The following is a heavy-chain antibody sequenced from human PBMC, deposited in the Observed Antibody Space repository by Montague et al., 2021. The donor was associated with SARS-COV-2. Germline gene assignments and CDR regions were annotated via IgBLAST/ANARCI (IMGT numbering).Heavy chain of an antibody. J-gene: IGHJ4*02. V-gene: IGHV3-20*04. Sequence: SLRLSCAASGFTFDDYGMNWVRQAPGKGLEWVSGINWNGGSTGYADSVKGRFTISRDNAKNSLYLQMNSLRAEDTALYYCARDSSSWRIQGFFGYWGRGTLVTVSS. D-gene: IGHD6-13*01. CDR2: INWNGGST. CDR3: ARDSSSWRIQGFFGY. CDR1: GFTFDDYG.